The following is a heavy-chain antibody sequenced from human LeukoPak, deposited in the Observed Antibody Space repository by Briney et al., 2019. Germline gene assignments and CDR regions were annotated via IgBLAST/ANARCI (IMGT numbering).Heavy chain of an antibody. Sequence: SGGSLRLSCAASGFTFDDYAMHWVRQAPGKGLEWVSGISWNSGSIGYADSVKGRFTISRDNAKNSLYLQMNSLRAEDTALYYCAAYYYDSSGYSYLDYWGQGALVTVSS. CDR3: AAYYYDSSGYSYLDY. CDR1: GFTFDDYA. J-gene: IGHJ4*02. V-gene: IGHV3-9*01. D-gene: IGHD3-22*01. CDR2: ISWNSGSI.